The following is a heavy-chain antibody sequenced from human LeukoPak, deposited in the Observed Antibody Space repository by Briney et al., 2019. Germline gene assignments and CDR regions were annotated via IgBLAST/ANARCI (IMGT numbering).Heavy chain of an antibody. J-gene: IGHJ4*02. CDR2: INHSGST. Sequence: SETLSLTCAVYGGSFSGYYWSWIRQPPGKGLEWIGEINHSGSTDYNPSLKSRVTISVDTSKNQFSLKLSSVTAADTAVYYCARLRLWGPGEDYWGQGTLVTVSS. CDR3: ARLRLWGPGEDY. CDR1: GGSFSGYY. D-gene: IGHD5-18*01. V-gene: IGHV4-34*01.